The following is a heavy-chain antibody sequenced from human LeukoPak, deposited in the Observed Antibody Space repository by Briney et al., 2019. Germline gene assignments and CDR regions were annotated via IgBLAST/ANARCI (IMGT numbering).Heavy chain of an antibody. CDR3: ARHEGYDFLTGYSYFFDY. CDR1: GGSISSGSYY. V-gene: IGHV4-61*02. CDR2: VYTSGST. Sequence: PSETLSLTCTVSGGSISSGSYYWSWIRQPAGKGLEWIGRVYTSGSTDYSPPLKSRVTISFDTSRNQFSLKLSSVTAADTAVYYCARHEGYDFLTGYSYFFDYWGQGILVTVPS. J-gene: IGHJ4*02. D-gene: IGHD3-9*01.